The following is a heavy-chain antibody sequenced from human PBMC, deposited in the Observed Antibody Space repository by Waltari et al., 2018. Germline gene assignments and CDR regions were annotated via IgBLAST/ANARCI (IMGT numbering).Heavy chain of an antibody. CDR3: ARAKWGSGLGAAFDP. V-gene: IGHV4-59*01. Sequence: QVRLQESGPGLVKPSETLSLTCTVSGGSISSYYWSWIRQPPGKGLEWIGYIYYSGSTNYNPSLKSRVTISVDTSKNQFSLKLSSVTAADTAVYYCARAKWGSGLGAAFDPWGQGTLVTVSS. CDR2: IYYSGST. D-gene: IGHD6-19*01. J-gene: IGHJ5*02. CDR1: GGSISSYY.